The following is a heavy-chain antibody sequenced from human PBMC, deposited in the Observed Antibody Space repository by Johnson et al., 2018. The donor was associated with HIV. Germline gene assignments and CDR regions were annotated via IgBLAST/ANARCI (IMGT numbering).Heavy chain of an antibody. Sequence: VQLVESGGGVVQPGGSLRLSCAASGFTFSSYWMSWVRQAPGKGLEWVANIKQDGREKYYVDSVKGRFTISRDNAKNSLYLQMNSLRAEDTAVYYCARMGGRSRWAFDIWGQGTMVTVSS. V-gene: IGHV3-7*05. D-gene: IGHD3-16*01. CDR2: IKQDGREK. CDR1: GFTFSSYW. CDR3: ARMGGRSRWAFDI. J-gene: IGHJ3*02.